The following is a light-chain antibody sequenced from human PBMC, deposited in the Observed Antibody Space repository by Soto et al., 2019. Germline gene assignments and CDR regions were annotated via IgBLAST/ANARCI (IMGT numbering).Light chain of an antibody. CDR2: LGS. J-gene: IGKJ2*01. CDR3: MQALQTPYT. CDR1: RSLLHSNGYNY. V-gene: IGKV2-28*01. Sequence: DIVMTQSPLSLPVTPGEPASISCRSSRSLLHSNGYNYLDWYLQKPGQSPQLLIYLGSNRASGVPDRFSGSASGTDCTLKISRVEAEDVGVYYCMQALQTPYTFGQGTKLEIK.